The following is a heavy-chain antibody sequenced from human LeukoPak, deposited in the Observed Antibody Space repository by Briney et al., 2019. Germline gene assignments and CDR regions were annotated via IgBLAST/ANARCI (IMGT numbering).Heavy chain of an antibody. Sequence: PSETLSLTCAVYGGSFSGYYWSWIRQPPGKGLEWIGEINHSGSTNYNPSLKSRVTISVDTSKNQFSLKLSSVTAADTAVYYCARVTGSSSWKFEPWGQGTLVTVSS. CDR1: GGSFSGYY. CDR3: ARVTGSSSWKFEP. V-gene: IGHV4-34*01. CDR2: INHSGST. J-gene: IGHJ5*02. D-gene: IGHD6-13*01.